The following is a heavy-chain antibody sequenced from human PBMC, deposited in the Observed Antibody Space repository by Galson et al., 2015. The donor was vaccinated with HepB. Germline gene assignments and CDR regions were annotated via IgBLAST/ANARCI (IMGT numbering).Heavy chain of an antibody. D-gene: IGHD3-22*01. CDR3: AKDPHAYYYDSSPTDYYSDY. CDR1: GFTFSSYA. V-gene: IGHV3-23*01. CDR2: ISGSGGST. J-gene: IGHJ4*02. Sequence: SLRLSCAASGFTFSSYAMSWVRQAPGKGLEWVSAISGSGGSTYYADSVKGRFTISRDNSKNTLYLQMNSLRAEDTAVYYCAKDPHAYYYDSSPTDYYSDYWGQGTLVTVSS.